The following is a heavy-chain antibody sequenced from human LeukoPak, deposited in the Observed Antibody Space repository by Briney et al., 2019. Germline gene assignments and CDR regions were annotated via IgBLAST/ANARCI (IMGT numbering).Heavy chain of an antibody. CDR1: GGSISSGDYY. J-gene: IGHJ4*02. D-gene: IGHD5-24*01. V-gene: IGHV4-30-4*01. CDR2: IYYSGST. Sequence: SETLSLSCTVSGGSISSGDYYWSWIRRPPGKGLEWIGYIYYSGSTYYNPSLKSRVTISVDTSKNQFSLKLSSVTAADTAVYYCARVGFVEMATGEFDYWGQGTLVTVSS. CDR3: ARVGFVEMATGEFDY.